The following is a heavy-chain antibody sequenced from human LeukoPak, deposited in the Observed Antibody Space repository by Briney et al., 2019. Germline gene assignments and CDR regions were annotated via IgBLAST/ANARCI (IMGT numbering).Heavy chain of an antibody. CDR2: ISGSGGST. CDR1: GFTFSSHA. CDR3: AIVYSNYGDDFDY. J-gene: IGHJ4*02. Sequence: GGSLRLSCAASGFTFSSHAMSWVRQAPGKGLEWASAISGSGGSTYYADSVKGRFTISRDNSKNTLYLQMNSLRAEDTAVYYCAIVYSNYGDDFDYWGQGTLVTVSS. V-gene: IGHV3-23*01. D-gene: IGHD4-11*01.